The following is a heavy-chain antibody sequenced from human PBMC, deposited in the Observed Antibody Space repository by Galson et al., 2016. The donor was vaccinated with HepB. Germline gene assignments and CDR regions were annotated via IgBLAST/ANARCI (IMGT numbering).Heavy chain of an antibody. J-gene: IGHJ3*02. CDR2: ISSTSSYI. CDR1: GFTFSSHW. Sequence: SLRLSCAASGFTFSSHWMHWVRQAPGKGLEWVSYISSTSSYIRYADSVKGRFTISRDNAKNSLYLQMDSLRAEDTAVYYCARPRAQPDDAFDIWGQGTMVTVSS. V-gene: IGHV3-21*05. D-gene: IGHD2-2*01. CDR3: ARPRAQPDDAFDI.